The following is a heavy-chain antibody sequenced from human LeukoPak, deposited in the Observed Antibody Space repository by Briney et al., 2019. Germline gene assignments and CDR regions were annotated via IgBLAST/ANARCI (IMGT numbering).Heavy chain of an antibody. CDR1: GYSFPSYG. D-gene: IGHD3-10*01. Sequence: ASVKVSCKASGYSFPSYGISWVRQAPGQGPEWMGWISPYNGNTNYAQKLQGRVTMTTDTSTSTAYLELRSLRSDDTAVYYCTRHFYGSGTYYHFDYWGQGTLVTVSS. CDR3: TRHFYGSGTYYHFDY. V-gene: IGHV1-18*01. J-gene: IGHJ4*02. CDR2: ISPYNGNT.